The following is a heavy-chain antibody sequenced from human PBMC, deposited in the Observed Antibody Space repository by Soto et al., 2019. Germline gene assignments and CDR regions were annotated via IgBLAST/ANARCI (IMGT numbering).Heavy chain of an antibody. CDR2: IIPIFGTA. V-gene: IGHV1-69*06. CDR1: GGTFSSYA. Sequence: QVQLVQSGAEVKKPGSSVKVSCKASGGTFSSYAISWVRQAPGQGLEWTGGIIPIFGTANYAQKFQGRVTITADKSTSTAYMELSSLRSEDTAVYYCARATITIFGVVTPTGDYYYGMDVWGQGTTVTVSS. J-gene: IGHJ6*02. D-gene: IGHD3-3*01. CDR3: ARATITIFGVVTPTGDYYYGMDV.